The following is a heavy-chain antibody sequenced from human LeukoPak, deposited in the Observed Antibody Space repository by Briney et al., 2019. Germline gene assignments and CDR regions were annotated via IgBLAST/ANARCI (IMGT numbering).Heavy chain of an antibody. Sequence: ASVKVSCKASGYTFTSYWIQWVRQAPGQGLEWMALINANDGSTAYAHKFQGRVTVTRDTSTSTVHMELSGLRSEDTAVYYCARDQEGFDYWGQGTLVTVSS. CDR3: ARDQEGFDY. CDR2: INANDGST. V-gene: IGHV1-46*01. J-gene: IGHJ4*02. CDR1: GYTFTSYW.